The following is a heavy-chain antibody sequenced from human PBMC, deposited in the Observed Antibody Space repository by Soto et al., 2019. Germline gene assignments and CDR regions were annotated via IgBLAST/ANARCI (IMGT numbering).Heavy chain of an antibody. CDR3: ARKDKTGYFNWFDP. D-gene: IGHD3-9*01. CDR2: IFPSDSDT. V-gene: IGHV5-51*01. Sequence: GESLKISCRTSGYKFTSSWIAWVRQMPGKGLEWMGIIFPSDSDTRYSPSFQGQVTISADRSTSTVFLQWASLKASDTAVYFCARKDKTGYFNWFDPWGQGTLVTVSS. CDR1: GYKFTSSW. J-gene: IGHJ5*02.